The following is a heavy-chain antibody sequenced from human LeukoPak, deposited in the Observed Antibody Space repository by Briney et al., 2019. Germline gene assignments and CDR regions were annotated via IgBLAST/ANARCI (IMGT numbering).Heavy chain of an antibody. CDR1: GFTFSSYA. D-gene: IGHD4-17*01. Sequence: GGSLRLSCAASGFTFSSYAMNWVRQAPGKGLEWVSAINGGGGSTYYADSVKGRFTISRDNSKYTLYLQMNSLRADDTAVYYCARDSGYGDCRLDYWGQGTLVTVSS. CDR3: ARDSGYGDCRLDY. CDR2: INGGGGST. J-gene: IGHJ4*02. V-gene: IGHV3-23*01.